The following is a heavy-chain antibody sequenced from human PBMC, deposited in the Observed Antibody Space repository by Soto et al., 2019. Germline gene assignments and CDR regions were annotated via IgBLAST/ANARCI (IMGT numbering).Heavy chain of an antibody. J-gene: IGHJ4*02. CDR3: ARGGQWLVRGLGHFDY. D-gene: IGHD6-19*01. Sequence: QVQLQESGPGLVKPSQTLSLTCTVSGGSISSGGYYWSWIRQHPGKGLEWIGYIYYSGSTYYNPSLKSRVSSSVEPSKNQFSLKLSSVTAGDTAVYYCARGGQWLVRGLGHFDYWGQGTLVTVSS. V-gene: IGHV4-31*03. CDR1: GGSISSGGYY. CDR2: IYYSGST.